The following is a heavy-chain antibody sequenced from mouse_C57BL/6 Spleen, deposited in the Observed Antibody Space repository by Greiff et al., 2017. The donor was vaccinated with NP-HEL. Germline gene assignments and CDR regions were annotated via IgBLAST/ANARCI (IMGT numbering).Heavy chain of an antibody. J-gene: IGHJ4*01. Sequence: VQGVESGAELVKPGASVKMSCKASGYTFTTYPIEWMKQNHGKSLEWIGNFHPYNDDTKYNEKFKGKATLTVEKSSSTVYLELSRLTSDDSAVYYCARGGYGNYYAMDYWGQGTSVTVSS. V-gene: IGHV1-47*01. CDR1: GYTFTTYP. D-gene: IGHD2-1*01. CDR2: FHPYNDDT. CDR3: ARGGYGNYYAMDY.